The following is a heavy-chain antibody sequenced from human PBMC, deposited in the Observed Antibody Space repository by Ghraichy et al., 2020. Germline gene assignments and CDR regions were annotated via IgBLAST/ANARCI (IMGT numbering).Heavy chain of an antibody. CDR3: ARGVGYESNYGYDYYGMDV. J-gene: IGHJ6*02. Sequence: SVKVSCKASGDTFSSYAISWVRQAPGQGLEWMGWIIPIIGTANYAQKFQGRVTITADESTSTAYMELSSLRSEDTAVYYCARGVGYESNYGYDYYGMDVWGQGTTVTVSS. CDR1: GDTFSSYA. CDR2: IIPIIGTA. D-gene: IGHD5-18*01. V-gene: IGHV1-69*13.